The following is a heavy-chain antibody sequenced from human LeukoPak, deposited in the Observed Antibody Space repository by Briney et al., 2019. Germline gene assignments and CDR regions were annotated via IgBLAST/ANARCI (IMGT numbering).Heavy chain of an antibody. J-gene: IGHJ4*02. CDR1: GYTFTSYG. CDR2: ISAYNGNT. V-gene: IGHV1-18*01. D-gene: IGHD6-19*01. Sequence: RASVKVSCKASGYTFTSYGISWVRQAPGQGLEWMGWISAYNGNTNYAQKLQGRVTMTIDTSTSTAYMELRSLRSDDTAVYYCARDLRYSSGLYYFDYWGQGTLVTVSS. CDR3: ARDLRYSSGLYYFDY.